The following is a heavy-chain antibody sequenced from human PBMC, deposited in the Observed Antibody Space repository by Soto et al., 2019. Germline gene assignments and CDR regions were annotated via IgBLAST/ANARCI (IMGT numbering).Heavy chain of an antibody. J-gene: IGHJ5*02. V-gene: IGHV4-39*07. Sequence: SEDRCLRCTGSSGSIRSRTYYWGWIRQAPGKGLEWIGSIYYTGNTYYNPSLKSRVTISVDTSKNQFSLKLSSVTAADTAVYYCASAAAGNWFAPSGQGTLVLISS. CDR3: ASAAAGNWFAP. CDR2: IYYTGNT. CDR1: SGSIRSRTYY.